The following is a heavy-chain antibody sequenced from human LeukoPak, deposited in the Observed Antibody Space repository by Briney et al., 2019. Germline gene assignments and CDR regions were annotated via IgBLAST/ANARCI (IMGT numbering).Heavy chain of an antibody. D-gene: IGHD3-22*01. J-gene: IGHJ5*02. V-gene: IGHV1-18*01. CDR2: ISAYNGNT. CDR3: ARNYYDSSGYGSLNWFDP. Sequence: GASVKVSCKASGYTFTSYGISWVRQAPGQGLEWMGWISAYNGNTNYAQKLQGRVTMTTDTSTSTAYMELRSLRSDDTAVYYCARNYYDSSGYGSLNWFDPWGLGTLVTVSS. CDR1: GYTFTSYG.